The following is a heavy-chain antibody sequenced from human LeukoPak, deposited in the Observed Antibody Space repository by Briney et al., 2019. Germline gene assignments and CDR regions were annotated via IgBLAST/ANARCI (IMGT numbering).Heavy chain of an antibody. Sequence: ASVKVSCKASGYAFTAYYMHWVRQAPGQGLEWMGWMNPNSGETNLAQKFQGRVTMTRNTSISTAYMELSSLRSEDTAVYYCARGQRTGTTQWGQGTLVTVSS. J-gene: IGHJ4*02. CDR2: MNPNSGET. V-gene: IGHV1-8*02. CDR3: ARGQRTGTTQ. CDR1: GYAFTAYY. D-gene: IGHD1-7*01.